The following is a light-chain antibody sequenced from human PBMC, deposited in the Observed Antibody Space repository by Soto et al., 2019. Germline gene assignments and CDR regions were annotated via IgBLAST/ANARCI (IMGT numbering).Light chain of an antibody. CDR1: QSISSW. CDR3: QQYNSYTVT. Sequence: DIQMTQSPSTLSASVGDRVTITCRASQSISSWLAWYQQKPGKAPKLLIYKASSLESGVTSRFSDSGSGTEFTLTISSLHHNDFATYYCQQYNSYTVTFGQGTKLEIK. V-gene: IGKV1-5*03. J-gene: IGKJ2*01. CDR2: KAS.